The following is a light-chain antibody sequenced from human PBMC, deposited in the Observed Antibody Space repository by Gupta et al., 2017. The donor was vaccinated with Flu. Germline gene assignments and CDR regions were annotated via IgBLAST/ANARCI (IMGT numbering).Light chain of an antibody. V-gene: IGLV2-8*01. Sequence: QPPSASGSPGQSVTISCTGTSSDVGAYNYVSWYQQHPGKAPKVMIHEVSKRPSGVPDRFSGSKSGNTASLTVSGLQADDEADYYCSSYAGGNIWLFVGGTKLTVL. CDR1: SSDVGAYNY. J-gene: IGLJ3*02. CDR2: EVS. CDR3: SSYAGGNIWL.